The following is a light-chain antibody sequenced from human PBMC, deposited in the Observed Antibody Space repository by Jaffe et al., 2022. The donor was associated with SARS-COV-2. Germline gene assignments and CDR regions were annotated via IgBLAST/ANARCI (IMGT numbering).Light chain of an antibody. Sequence: DIVMTQSPDSLAVSLGERATINCKSSQNIFYRPNNKNYLTWYQQKPGQPPKLLIYWASTRESGVPDRFSGSGSGTDFALTISSLQAEDVAVYYCQQYYMTPLTFGGGTRVEIK. V-gene: IGKV4-1*01. J-gene: IGKJ4*02. CDR1: QNIFYRPNNKNY. CDR2: WAS. CDR3: QQYYMTPLT.